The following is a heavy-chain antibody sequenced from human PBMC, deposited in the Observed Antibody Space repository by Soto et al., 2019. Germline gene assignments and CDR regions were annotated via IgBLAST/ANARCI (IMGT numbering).Heavy chain of an antibody. V-gene: IGHV1-2*02. CDR1: GYTFTGYN. CDR3: ARVRVASGWYNSPDY. Sequence: VQSGAEVKKPGASVKVSCKASGYTFTGYNMHWVRQAPGQGLEWMGWINPNSGATDFAQKFQGRVTMTRDTSISTAYMELSRLRSDDTAMYYCARVRVASGWYNSPDYWGQGTLVTVSS. CDR2: INPNSGAT. D-gene: IGHD6-19*01. J-gene: IGHJ4*02.